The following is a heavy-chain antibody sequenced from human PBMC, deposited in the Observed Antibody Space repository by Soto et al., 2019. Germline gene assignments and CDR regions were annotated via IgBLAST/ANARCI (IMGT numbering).Heavy chain of an antibody. CDR2: ISSSSSYI. CDR1: GFTFSSYS. D-gene: IGHD6-19*01. CDR3: ASAGYSSGWYSGDYFGY. V-gene: IGHV3-21*01. Sequence: EVQLVESGGGLVKPGGSLRLSCAASGFTFSSYSMNWVRQAPGKGLEWVSSISSSSSYIYYADSVKGRFTISRDNAKNSLYLQMNSLRAEDTAVYYCASAGYSSGWYSGDYFGYWGQGTLVTVSS. J-gene: IGHJ4*02.